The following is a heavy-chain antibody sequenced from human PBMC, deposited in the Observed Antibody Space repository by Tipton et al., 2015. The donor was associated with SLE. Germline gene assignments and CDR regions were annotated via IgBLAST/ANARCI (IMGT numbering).Heavy chain of an antibody. CDR2: MSYSGST. D-gene: IGHD3-10*01. CDR3: ARVAGYFDN. CDR1: GDSISRGFYY. Sequence: TLSLTCTVSGDSISRGFYYWSWIRQHPGKGLEWLGHMSYSGSTYYNPSLKSRINISIDTSQNQFSLKLSSVSAADTAVYYCARVAGYFDNWGQGTLVTVSS. V-gene: IGHV4-31*03. J-gene: IGHJ4*02.